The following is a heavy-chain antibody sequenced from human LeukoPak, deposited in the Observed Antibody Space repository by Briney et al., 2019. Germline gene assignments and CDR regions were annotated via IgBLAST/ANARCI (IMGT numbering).Heavy chain of an antibody. CDR2: FDPEDGET. D-gene: IGHD5-12*01. J-gene: IGHJ6*03. CDR1: GYTLTELS. V-gene: IGHV1-24*01. CDR3: ATVNRNIVATIFGNQLYYYYMDV. Sequence: ASVKVSCKVSGYTLTELSIHWVRQAPGKGLEWMGGFDPEDGETIYAQKFQGRVTMTEDTSTDTAYMELSSLRSEDTAVYYCATVNRNIVATIFGNQLYYYYMDVWGKGTTVTVSS.